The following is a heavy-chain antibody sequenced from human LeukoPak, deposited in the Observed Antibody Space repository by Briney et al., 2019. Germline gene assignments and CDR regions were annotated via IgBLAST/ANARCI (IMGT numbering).Heavy chain of an antibody. Sequence: GGSLRLSCTTSGFTFNGYWMNWVRQAPGRGLEWVANIKEAGSEKNYVDSVKGRFTISRDNAQKSLYLQMNSLRAEDTAVYYCAALVAPYWGQGTLVTASS. CDR1: GFTFNGYW. CDR3: AALVAPY. CDR2: IKEAGSEK. D-gene: IGHD2-15*01. V-gene: IGHV3-7*05. J-gene: IGHJ4*02.